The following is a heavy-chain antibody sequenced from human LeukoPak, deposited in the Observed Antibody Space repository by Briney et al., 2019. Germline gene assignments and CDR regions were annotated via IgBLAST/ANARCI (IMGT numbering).Heavy chain of an antibody. CDR2: ISFDGSNK. J-gene: IGHJ4*02. CDR3: AKGAWSYGDYGGHFDY. V-gene: IGHV3-30*04. CDR1: GFTFSSYA. Sequence: QPGGSLRLSCAASGFTFSSYAMHWVRQAPGKGLEWVAVISFDGSNKYYADSVKGRFTISRDNSKNTLYLQMNSLRAEDTAVYYCAKGAWSYGDYGGHFDYWGQGTLVTVSS. D-gene: IGHD4-17*01.